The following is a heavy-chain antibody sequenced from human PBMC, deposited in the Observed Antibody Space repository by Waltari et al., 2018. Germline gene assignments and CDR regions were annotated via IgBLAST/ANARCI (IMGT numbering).Heavy chain of an antibody. D-gene: IGHD4-4*01. J-gene: IGHJ3*02. CDR1: GSTSSSYP. CDR2: IIPIFDTT. CDR3: ARGSRDDYNFDALDI. V-gene: IGHV1-69*01. Sequence: QVQLVQSGAEVQNPGSSVKVSCKASGSTSSSYPISWLRQAPGKGLEWMGGIIPIFDTTNYAQKFQGRVTITADESTTTAYMELSSLRSEDTAVYYCARGSRDDYNFDALDIWGQGTMVTVSS.